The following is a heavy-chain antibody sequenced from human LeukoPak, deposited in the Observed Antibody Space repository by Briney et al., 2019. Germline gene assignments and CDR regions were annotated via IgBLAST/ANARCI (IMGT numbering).Heavy chain of an antibody. D-gene: IGHD3-3*01. V-gene: IGHV4-61*01. CDR1: GGSVRSGSYY. Sequence: KPSETLSLTCTVSGGSVRSGSYYWSWIRQPPGKGLEWIGYIYYSGSTNYNPSLKSRVTISVDTSKNQFSLKLSSVTAADTAVYYCARVPSITIFGVVTPYYFDYWGQGTLVTVSS. J-gene: IGHJ4*02. CDR3: ARVPSITIFGVVTPYYFDY. CDR2: IYYSGST.